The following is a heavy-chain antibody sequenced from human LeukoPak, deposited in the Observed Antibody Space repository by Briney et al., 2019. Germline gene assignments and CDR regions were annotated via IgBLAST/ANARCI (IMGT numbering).Heavy chain of an antibody. V-gene: IGHV3-23*01. J-gene: IGHJ4*02. D-gene: IGHD1-26*01. CDR2: ISGSSGTT. Sequence: GGSLRLSCAASGFTFSTYWMMWVRQAPGKGLEWVSVISGSSGTTYYADSVKGRFTISRDNSKNTLYLQMNSLRGEDTAVYYCARTTVGVQYDYWGQGTLVTVSS. CDR1: GFTFSTYW. CDR3: ARTTVGVQYDY.